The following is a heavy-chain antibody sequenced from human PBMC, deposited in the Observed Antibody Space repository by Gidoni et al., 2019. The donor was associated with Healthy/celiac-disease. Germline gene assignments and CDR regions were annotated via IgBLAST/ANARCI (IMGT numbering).Heavy chain of an antibody. J-gene: IGHJ4*02. V-gene: IGHV6-1*01. D-gene: IGHD3-22*01. CDR1: GDSVSSNSAA. CDR3: AREMEFPIQPRGYYDSSGYHHLDY. Sequence: QVQLQQSGPGLVKPSQTLSLTCAISGDSVSSNSAAWNWIRQSPSRGLEWLGRTYYRSKWYNDYAVSVKSRITINPDTSKNQFSLQLNSVTPEDTAVYYCAREMEFPIQPRGYYDSSGYHHLDYWGQGTLVTVSS. CDR2: TYYRSKWYN.